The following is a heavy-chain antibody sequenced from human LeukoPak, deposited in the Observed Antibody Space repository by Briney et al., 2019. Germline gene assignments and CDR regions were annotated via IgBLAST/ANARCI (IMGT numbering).Heavy chain of an antibody. CDR3: GRGGLWFGELPLAFEFDY. D-gene: IGHD3-10*01. V-gene: IGHV3-13*01. J-gene: IGHJ4*02. Sequence: GGSLRLSCAASGFTFSRYDMHWVRQATGKGLEWVSGISNAGDTSYPGSVMGRFTISRENAKNSLYLQMNSLRAGDTAVYYCGRGGLWFGELPLAFEFDYWGQGTLVTVSS. CDR2: ISNAGDT. CDR1: GFTFSRYD.